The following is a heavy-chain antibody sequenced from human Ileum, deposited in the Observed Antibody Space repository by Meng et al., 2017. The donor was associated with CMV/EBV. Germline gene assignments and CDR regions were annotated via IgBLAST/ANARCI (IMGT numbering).Heavy chain of an antibody. J-gene: IGHJ5*02. Sequence: ASVKVSCKGSGYSFTSYCISWVRQAPGQGLEWMGWINPNSGGTNYAQKFQGRVTMTRDTSISTAYMERSRLRSDDTAVYYCARDGRSGYYAGQNWFDPWGQGTLVTVSS. CDR3: ARDGRSGYYAGQNWFDP. CDR2: INPNSGGT. D-gene: IGHD3-3*01. CDR1: GYSFTSYC. V-gene: IGHV1-2*02.